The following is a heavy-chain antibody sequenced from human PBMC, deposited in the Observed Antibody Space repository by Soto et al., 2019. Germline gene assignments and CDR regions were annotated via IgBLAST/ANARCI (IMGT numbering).Heavy chain of an antibody. CDR3: ARQDGDYLDY. Sequence: QVQLQESGPGLVKPSQTLSLTCTVSGGSISSGGYYWSWIRQHPGKGLEWIGFIYNSGGTYYNPSLKSRVTISVDPSKNQFSLELSFVTAADTAVYYCARQDGDYLDYWGQGALVTVSS. CDR1: GGSISSGGYY. D-gene: IGHD4-17*01. CDR2: IYNSGGT. V-gene: IGHV4-31*03. J-gene: IGHJ4*02.